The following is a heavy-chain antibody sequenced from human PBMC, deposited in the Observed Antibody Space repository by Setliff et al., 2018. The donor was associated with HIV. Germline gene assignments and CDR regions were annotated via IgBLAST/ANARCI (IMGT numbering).Heavy chain of an antibody. D-gene: IGHD1-26*01. CDR3: ARCSGSYPCDGMDV. Sequence: GESLKISCQASGYRFSDYWINWVRQMPGKGLEWMGIIYPGDSETRYSPSFQGQVTISADKSISIAYLQWNSLKASDTAMYYCARCSGSYPCDGMDVWGQGTTVTVSS. V-gene: IGHV5-51*01. J-gene: IGHJ6*02. CDR2: IYPGDSET. CDR1: GYRFSDYW.